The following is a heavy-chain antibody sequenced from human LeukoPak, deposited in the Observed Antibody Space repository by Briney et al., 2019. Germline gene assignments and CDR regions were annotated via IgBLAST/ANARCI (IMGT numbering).Heavy chain of an antibody. J-gene: IGHJ5*02. CDR3: ARLREAAAGSRWFDP. CDR1: GYRFTSYW. CDR2: IYPGDSDT. V-gene: IGHV5-51*01. Sequence: GGALKISCKGSGYRFTSYWIGWVRQMPGKGVEWMGIIYPGDSDTRYSPSFQGQVTISADKSISTAYLQWSSLKASDAAMYYCARLREAAAGSRWFDPWGQGTLVTVSS. D-gene: IGHD6-13*01.